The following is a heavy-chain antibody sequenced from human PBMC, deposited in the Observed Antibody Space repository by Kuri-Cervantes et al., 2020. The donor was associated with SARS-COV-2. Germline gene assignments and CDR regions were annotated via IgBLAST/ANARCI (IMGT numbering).Heavy chain of an antibody. Sequence: ASVKVSCKASGYTFNTYGISWVRQAPGQGLEWMVWSSTYNGYTNYEQKFQGRVTMTTDTSTSTAYMELRSLRSDDTAVYYCARVGATYFYGMNVWGQGTTVTVSS. D-gene: IGHD1-26*01. CDR2: SSTYNGYT. J-gene: IGHJ6*02. CDR3: ARVGATYFYGMNV. V-gene: IGHV1-18*01. CDR1: GYTFNTYG.